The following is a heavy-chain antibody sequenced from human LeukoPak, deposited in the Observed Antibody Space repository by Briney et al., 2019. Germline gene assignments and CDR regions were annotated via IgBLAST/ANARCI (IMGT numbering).Heavy chain of an antibody. CDR1: GFTFGDYG. J-gene: IGHJ3*02. D-gene: IGHD1-14*01. Sequence: GGSLRLSCTASGFTFGDYGMSWVRQAPGKGLEWVGFIRSKAYGGTTEYAASVKGRFSISRDDSKSIAYLQMNSLKTEDTAVYYCTRSANRDAFDIWGQGTMVTVFS. CDR2: IRSKAYGGTT. CDR3: TRSANRDAFDI. V-gene: IGHV3-49*04.